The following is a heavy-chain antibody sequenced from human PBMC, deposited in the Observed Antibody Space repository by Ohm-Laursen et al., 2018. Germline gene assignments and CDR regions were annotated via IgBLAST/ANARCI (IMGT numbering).Heavy chain of an antibody. CDR1: GFPFSAYS. CDR3: AKERLPQRANALDI. D-gene: IGHD2-15*01. Sequence: SLRLSCTASGFPFSAYSMNWVRQAPGKGLEWISYISNVVSVTWYADSVKGRFTISRDNAKNSLDLQMNNLSAEDTAVYYFAKERLPQRANALDIWGQGTMATVSS. V-gene: IGHV3-48*04. J-gene: IGHJ3*02. CDR2: ISNVVSVT.